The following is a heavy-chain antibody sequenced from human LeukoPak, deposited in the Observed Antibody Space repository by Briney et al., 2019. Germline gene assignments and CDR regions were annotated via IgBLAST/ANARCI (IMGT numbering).Heavy chain of an antibody. Sequence: SETLSLTCAVYGGSFSGYSWNWIRQPPVKGLEWIGEINHSGGTNYNPSLKSRVTISVDTSKKQFSVKLSSVTAADTAVYYCARVRGGANSRSSRYYYMDVWGKGTTVTVSS. CDR1: GGSFSGYS. V-gene: IGHV4-34*01. CDR2: INHSGGT. D-gene: IGHD6-6*01. J-gene: IGHJ6*03. CDR3: ARVRGGANSRSSRYYYMDV.